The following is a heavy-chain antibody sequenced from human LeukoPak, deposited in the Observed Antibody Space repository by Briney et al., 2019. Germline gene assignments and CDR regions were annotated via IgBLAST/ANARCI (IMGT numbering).Heavy chain of an antibody. J-gene: IGHJ4*02. CDR3: ATRGVYYDSSGYLFDY. D-gene: IGHD3-22*01. CDR1: GGTFSSYA. V-gene: IGHV1-69*01. CDR2: IIPIFGTA. Sequence: GSSVKVSCKASGGTFSSYAISCVRQAPGQGLEWMGGIIPIFGTANYAQKFQGRVTITADESTSTAYMELSSLRSEDTAVYYCATRGVYYDSSGYLFDYWGQGTLVTVSS.